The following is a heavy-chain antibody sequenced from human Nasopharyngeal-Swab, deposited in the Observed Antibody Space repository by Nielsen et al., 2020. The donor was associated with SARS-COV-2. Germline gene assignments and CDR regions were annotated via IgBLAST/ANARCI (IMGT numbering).Heavy chain of an antibody. Sequence: WIRQPPGNGLEWVAVISYDGSNKYYADSVKGRFTISRDNSKNTLYLQMNSLRAEDTAVYYCAKGGYSGYDPLGMDVWGQGTTVTVSS. J-gene: IGHJ6*02. V-gene: IGHV3-30*18. CDR3: AKGGYSGYDPLGMDV. CDR2: ISYDGSNK. D-gene: IGHD5-12*01.